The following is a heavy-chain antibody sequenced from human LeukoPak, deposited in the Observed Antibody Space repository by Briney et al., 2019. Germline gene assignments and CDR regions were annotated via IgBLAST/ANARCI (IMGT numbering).Heavy chain of an antibody. CDR1: GFTFSSYS. D-gene: IGHD2-15*01. CDR3: AKNGDRGAYCSGGSCYPYFYYYMDV. CDR2: ISSSSSYI. V-gene: IGHV3-21*04. J-gene: IGHJ6*03. Sequence: GGSLRLSCAASGFTFSSYSMNWVRQAPGKGLEWVSSISSSSSYIYYADSVKGRFTISRDNAKNSLYLQMNSLRAEDTAIYYCAKNGDRGAYCSGGSCYPYFYYYMDVWGKGTTVTISS.